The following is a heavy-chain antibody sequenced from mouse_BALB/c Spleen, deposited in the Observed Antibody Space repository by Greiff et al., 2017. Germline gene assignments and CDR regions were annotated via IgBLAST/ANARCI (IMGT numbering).Heavy chain of an antibody. D-gene: IGHD2-4*01. CDR1: GFTFSSYA. Sequence: EVKLMESGGGLVKPGGSLKLSCAASGFTFSSYAMSWVRQTPEKRLEWVASISSGGSTYYPDSVKGRFTISRDNARNILYLQMSSLRSEDTAMYYCARVSTMITTDGSWFAYWGQGTLVTVSA. V-gene: IGHV5-6-5*01. CDR3: ARVSTMITTDGSWFAY. CDR2: ISSGGST. J-gene: IGHJ3*01.